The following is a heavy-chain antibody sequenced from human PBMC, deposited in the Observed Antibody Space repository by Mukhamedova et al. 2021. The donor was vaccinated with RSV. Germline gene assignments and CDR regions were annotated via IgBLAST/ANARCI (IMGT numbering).Heavy chain of an antibody. CDR3: ARDGIRGKYCGGDCYNWFDP. V-gene: IGHV3-30-3*01. CDR2: ISYDGSNK. Sequence: ISYDGSNKYYADSVKGRFTISRDNSKNTLYLQMNSLRAEDTAVYYCARDGIRGKYCGGDCYNWFDPWGQGTLVTVSS. J-gene: IGHJ5*02. D-gene: IGHD2-21*01.